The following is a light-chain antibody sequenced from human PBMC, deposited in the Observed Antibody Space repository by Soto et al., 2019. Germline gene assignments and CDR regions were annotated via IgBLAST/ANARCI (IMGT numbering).Light chain of an antibody. J-gene: IGKJ1*01. V-gene: IGKV3-20*01. CDR1: QSISSNY. CDR3: QQYGTSPWT. CDR2: IAS. Sequence: EIVLTQSPGTLSLFAGERATLSCRATQSISSNYLAWYQQKPGQAPRLLIYIASRRATGIPDRFSGSGSGTDFTLTISRLEPEDSALYYCQQYGTSPWTFGQGTKVELK.